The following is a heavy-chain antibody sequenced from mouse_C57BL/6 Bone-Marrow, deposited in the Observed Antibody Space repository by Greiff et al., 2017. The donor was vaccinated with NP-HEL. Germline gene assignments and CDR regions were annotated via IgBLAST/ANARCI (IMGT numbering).Heavy chain of an antibody. J-gene: IGHJ3*01. Sequence: VQLQQSGADLVKPGASVKLSCTASGYAFSNYWMNWVQQSPGKGLEWIGQIYPGDGNTNYTGKFKDKATLTADKSSSTAYLQLSRLTSEDAAVYFCASGAYGGQGTLVTVSA. V-gene: IGHV1-80*01. CDR1: GYAFSNYW. CDR2: IYPGDGNT. CDR3: ASGAY.